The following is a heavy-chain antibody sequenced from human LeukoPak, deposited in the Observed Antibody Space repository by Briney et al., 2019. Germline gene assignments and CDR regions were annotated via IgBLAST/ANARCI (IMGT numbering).Heavy chain of an antibody. CDR3: ARGVETLAANTLAY. CDR2: LYRDGNT. CDR1: GWTVSGNY. D-gene: IGHD3-16*01. J-gene: IGHJ4*02. Sequence: AESLTLTCAASGWTVSGNYRTWIRQAPGKGLEWVGVLYRDGNTKYTDSVQGRFTISRDKSKNPLYLEMNSLTPDDTAVYYCARGVETLAANTLAYWGQGTLVTVSS. V-gene: IGHV3-53*01.